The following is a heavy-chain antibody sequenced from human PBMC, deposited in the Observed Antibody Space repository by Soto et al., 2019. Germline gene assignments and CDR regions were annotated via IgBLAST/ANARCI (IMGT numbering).Heavy chain of an antibody. J-gene: IGHJ4*02. Sequence: QLQLQESGPGLVKPSETLSLTCTVSGGSLSSDTYYWAWIRQPPGKGLEWIGSIFYNGNTFYNPSLKSRLTISSETSNGQFSLKLRSLTAADTAVYFCARHTYGIGLAYWGKGTLVTVSS. CDR1: GGSLSSDTYY. D-gene: IGHD4-17*01. V-gene: IGHV4-39*01. CDR2: IFYNGNT. CDR3: ARHTYGIGLAY.